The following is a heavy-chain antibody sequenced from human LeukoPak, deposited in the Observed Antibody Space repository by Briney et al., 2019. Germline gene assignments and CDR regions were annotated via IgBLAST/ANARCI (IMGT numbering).Heavy chain of an antibody. CDR2: ICTAGDT. D-gene: IGHD3-22*01. CDR1: GFTFSSYD. Sequence: GGSLRLSCAASGFTFSSYDMHWVRQATGKGLEWVSAICTAGDTYYPGSVNGRFTISRENAKNSLYLQMNSLRAGDTAVYYCARVTYYYDSSGYYYGSYFDYWGQGTLVTVSS. V-gene: IGHV3-13*01. J-gene: IGHJ4*02. CDR3: ARVTYYYDSSGYYYGSYFDY.